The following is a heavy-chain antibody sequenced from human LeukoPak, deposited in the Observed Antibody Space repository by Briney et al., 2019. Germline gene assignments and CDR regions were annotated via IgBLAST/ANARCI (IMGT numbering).Heavy chain of an antibody. V-gene: IGHV4-59*08. J-gene: IGHJ5*02. CDR2: IYHSGST. D-gene: IGHD6-19*01. CDR1: GGSISSYY. CDR3: ARPLAVASWFDP. Sequence: SETLSLTCTVFGGSISSYYWSWIRQPPGKGLEWIGSIYHSGSTYYNPSLKSRVTISVDTSKNQFSLKLSSVTAADTAVYYCARPLAVASWFDPWGQGTLVTVSS.